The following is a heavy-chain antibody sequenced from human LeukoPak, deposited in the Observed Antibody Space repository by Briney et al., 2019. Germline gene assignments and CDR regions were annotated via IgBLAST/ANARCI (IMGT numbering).Heavy chain of an antibody. D-gene: IGHD3-3*01. Sequence: GGSLRLSCAASGFTFSSHGMHWVRQAPGKGLEWVAVISYDENNKYYADSVKGRFTISRDNSKNTLYLQMNSLRAEDTAVYYCAKDGYDFWSGTYYYYYGMDVWGQGTTVTVSS. CDR3: AKDGYDFWSGTYYYYYGMDV. J-gene: IGHJ6*02. CDR2: ISYDENNK. CDR1: GFTFSSHG. V-gene: IGHV3-30*18.